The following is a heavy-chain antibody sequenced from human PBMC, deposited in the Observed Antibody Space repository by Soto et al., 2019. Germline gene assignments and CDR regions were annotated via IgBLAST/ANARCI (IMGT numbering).Heavy chain of an antibody. CDR1: GGSISSSSYY. D-gene: IGHD4-17*01. V-gene: IGHV4-39*01. CDR3: ARRRPYGDYPGWFDP. Sequence: SETLSLTCTVSGGSISSSSYYWGWIRQPPGKGLEWIGSIYYSGSTYYNPSLKSPVTISVDTSKNQFSLQLSSVTAADTAVYYCARRRPYGDYPGWFDPWGQGTLVTVSS. J-gene: IGHJ5*02. CDR2: IYYSGST.